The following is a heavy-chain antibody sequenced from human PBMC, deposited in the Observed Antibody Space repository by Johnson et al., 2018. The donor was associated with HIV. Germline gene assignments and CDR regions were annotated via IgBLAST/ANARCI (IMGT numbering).Heavy chain of an antibody. D-gene: IGHD6-13*01. CDR3: SKIEYVSSWKAFDI. V-gene: IGHV3-30*02. Sequence: HVQLLESGGGVVQPGGSLRLSCAASGFTFRSFDIHWVRQAPGKGPEWVALVRFDGTKEYYADSVKGRFTVSRDNSKNTLYLQMNSLRAEDTAIYYCSKIEYVSSWKAFDIWGQGTMVTVSS. J-gene: IGHJ3*02. CDR2: VRFDGTKE. CDR1: GFTFRSFD.